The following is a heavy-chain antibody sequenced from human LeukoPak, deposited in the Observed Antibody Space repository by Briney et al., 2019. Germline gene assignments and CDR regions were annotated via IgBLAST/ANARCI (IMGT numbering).Heavy chain of an antibody. D-gene: IGHD1-26*01. Sequence: GGPLEISFQGAGYRFTSYWNGWVRRRPGKGQERKGINYPGDYDTRYSPSFQGQVTISADKSISTAYLQWSSLKASDTAMYYCARQGIGSGSYYEDYYYYYMDVWGKGTTVTVSS. J-gene: IGHJ6*03. CDR3: ARQGIGSGSYYEDYYYYYMDV. CDR1: GYRFTSYW. CDR2: NYPGDYDT. V-gene: IGHV5-51*01.